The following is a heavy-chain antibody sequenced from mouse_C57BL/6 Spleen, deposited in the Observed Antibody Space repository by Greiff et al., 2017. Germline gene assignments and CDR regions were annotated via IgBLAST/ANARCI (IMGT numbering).Heavy chain of an antibody. V-gene: IGHV1-82*01. CDR2: IYPGDGDT. J-gene: IGHJ2*01. CDR3: ASNLYYSLDD. CDR1: GYAFSSSW. Sequence: VQLQQSGPELVKPGASVKISCKASGYAFSSSWMNWVKQRPGKGLEWIGRIYPGDGDTNYNGKFKGKATLTADKSSSTAYMQLSSLTSEDSAVYFCASNLYYSLDDWGQGTTLTVSS. D-gene: IGHD2-12*01.